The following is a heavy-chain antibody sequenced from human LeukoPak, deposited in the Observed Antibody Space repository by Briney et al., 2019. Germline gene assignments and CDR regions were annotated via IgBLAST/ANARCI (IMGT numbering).Heavy chain of an antibody. V-gene: IGHV1-18*01. CDR2: ISAYNGNT. Sequence: ASVKVSCKASGYTFTSYGISWVRQAPGQGLEWMGWISAYNGNTNYAQKLQGRVTMTTDTSASTAYMELRSLRSDDTAVYYCARVSIAVAGTPFDYWGQGTLVTVSS. CDR1: GYTFTSYG. J-gene: IGHJ4*02. D-gene: IGHD6-19*01. CDR3: ARVSIAVAGTPFDY.